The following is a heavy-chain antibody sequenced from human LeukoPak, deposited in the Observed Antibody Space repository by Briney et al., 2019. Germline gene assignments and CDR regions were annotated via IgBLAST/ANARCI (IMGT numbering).Heavy chain of an antibody. CDR3: AKHVNPSTYDFWSGYWSWLDP. V-gene: IGHV3-23*01. CDR1: GFTVSSNY. J-gene: IGHJ5*02. Sequence: GGSLRLSCAASGFTVSSNYMSWVRQAPGKGLEWVSVICGSGGSTYYADSVKGRFTISRDNSKNMLYLQMNSLRAEDTAVYYCAKHVNPSTYDFWSGYWSWLDPWGQGTLVTVSS. D-gene: IGHD3-3*01. CDR2: ICGSGGST.